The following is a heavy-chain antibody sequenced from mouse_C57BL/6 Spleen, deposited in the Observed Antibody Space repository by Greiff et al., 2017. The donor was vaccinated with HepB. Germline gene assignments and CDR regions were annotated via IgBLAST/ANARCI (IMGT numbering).Heavy chain of an antibody. D-gene: IGHD1-1*01. J-gene: IGHJ4*01. CDR1: GFSFNTYA. Sequence: GGGLVQPKGSLKLSCAASGFSFNTYAMNWVRQAPGKGLEWVARIRSKSNNYATYYADSVKDRFTISRDDSESMLYLQMNNLKTEDTAMYYCVRHGRVVGAMDYWGQGTSVTVSS. CDR2: IRSKSNNYAT. CDR3: VRHGRVVGAMDY. V-gene: IGHV10-1*01.